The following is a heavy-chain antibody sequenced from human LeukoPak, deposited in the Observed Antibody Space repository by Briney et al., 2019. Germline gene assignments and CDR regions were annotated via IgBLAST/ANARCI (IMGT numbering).Heavy chain of an antibody. CDR2: ISAYNGNT. Sequence: EASVKVSCKASGYTFTSYGISWVRQAPGQGLEWMGWISAYNGNTNYAQKLQGRVTMTTDTSTSTAYMELRSLRSDDTAVYYCARAPMDDSGGYYDDDYWGQGTLVTVSS. J-gene: IGHJ4*02. CDR1: GYTFTSYG. D-gene: IGHD3-22*01. CDR3: ARAPMDDSGGYYDDDY. V-gene: IGHV1-18*01.